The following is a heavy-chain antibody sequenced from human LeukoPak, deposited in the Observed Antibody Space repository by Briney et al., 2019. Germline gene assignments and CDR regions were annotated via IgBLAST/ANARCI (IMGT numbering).Heavy chain of an antibody. D-gene: IGHD2-15*01. CDR2: IIPIFGTA. J-gene: IGHJ5*02. CDR3: ARGGGWFNWFDP. Sequence: EASVTVSFTASGGTFSSYAISWVRQAPGQGLEWMGGIIPIFGTANYAQKFQGRVTITADESTSTAYMELSSLRSEDTAVYYCARGGGWFNWFDPWGQGTLVTVSS. CDR1: GGTFSSYA. V-gene: IGHV1-69*13.